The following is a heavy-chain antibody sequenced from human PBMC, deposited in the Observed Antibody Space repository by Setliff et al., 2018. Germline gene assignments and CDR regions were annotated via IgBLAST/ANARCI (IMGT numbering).Heavy chain of an antibody. Sequence: ASVKVSCKASGGTFNNYGVTWVRQAPGQGLEWMGGTIPFFGTTNYAQKFQGRVTITTDESTSTAYMELNSLRAEDTAVYYCAKEFTVVVPAALALDVWGKGTTVTVSS. CDR2: TIPFFGTT. V-gene: IGHV1-69*05. J-gene: IGHJ6*04. CDR3: AKEFTVVVPAALALDV. CDR1: GGTFNNYG. D-gene: IGHD2-2*01.